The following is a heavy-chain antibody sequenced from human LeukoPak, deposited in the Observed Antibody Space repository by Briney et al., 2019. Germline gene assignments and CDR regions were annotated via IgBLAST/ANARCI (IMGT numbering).Heavy chain of an antibody. CDR1: GFTFSGYS. V-gene: IGHV3-7*05. D-gene: IGHD6-19*01. CDR3: VGGTGWRLDS. J-gene: IGHJ1*01. CDR2: IKQDGSEE. Sequence: GGSLRLSCAASGFTFSGYSMNWVRQAPGKGLEWVAIIKQDGSEEFYVDSVKGRFIISRDNAKNSLYLQMNSLRVEDTAVYYCVGGTGWRLDSWGQGTLVTVSS.